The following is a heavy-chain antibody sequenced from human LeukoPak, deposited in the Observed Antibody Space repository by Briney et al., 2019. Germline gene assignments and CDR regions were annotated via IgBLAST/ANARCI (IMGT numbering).Heavy chain of an antibody. V-gene: IGHV4-34*01. CDR2: INHSGST. D-gene: IGHD5-18*01. CDR3: ARDPGYSYGYLRYWYFDL. Sequence: SETLSLTCAVYGGSFSGYYWSWIRQPPGKGLEWIGEINHSGSTNYNPSLKSRVTISVDTSKNQFSLKLSSVTAAYTAVYYCARDPGYSYGYLRYWYFDLWGRGTLVTVSS. CDR1: GGSFSGYY. J-gene: IGHJ2*01.